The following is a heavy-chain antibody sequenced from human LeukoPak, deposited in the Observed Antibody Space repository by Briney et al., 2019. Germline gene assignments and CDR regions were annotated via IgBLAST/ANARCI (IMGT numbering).Heavy chain of an antibody. D-gene: IGHD5-18*01. J-gene: IGHJ4*02. CDR3: ARAPRGYSLHPYYFDY. V-gene: IGHV3-21*04. CDR2: ISSNSGYI. Sequence: GGSLRLSCAASGLTFSSYTMNWVRQAPGKGLVWGSSISSNSGYIYYADSLRGRFTISRDNAKNSLYLEMNSLRAEDTAVYYCARAPRGYSLHPYYFDYWGQGTLVTVSS. CDR1: GLTFSSYT.